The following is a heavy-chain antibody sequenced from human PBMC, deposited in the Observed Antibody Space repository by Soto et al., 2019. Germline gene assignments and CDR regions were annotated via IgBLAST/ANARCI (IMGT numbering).Heavy chain of an antibody. CDR1: GGSISSYY. D-gene: IGHD2-8*01. Sequence: SETLSLTCTVSGGSISSYYWSWIRQPAGKGLEWIGRIYTSGSTNYNPSLKSRVTMSVDTSKNQFSLKLSSVTAADTAVYYCAREVGYCTNGVCYKPLDPWGQGTLVTVSS. J-gene: IGHJ5*02. V-gene: IGHV4-4*07. CDR3: AREVGYCTNGVCYKPLDP. CDR2: IYTSGST.